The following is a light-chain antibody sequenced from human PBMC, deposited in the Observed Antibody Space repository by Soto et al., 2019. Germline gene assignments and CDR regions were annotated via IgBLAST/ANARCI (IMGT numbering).Light chain of an antibody. CDR3: QQYNSYPYT. V-gene: IGKV1-5*03. CDR1: QSISTW. CDR2: KAS. Sequence: DIQMTQSPSTLSASVGDRVTITCRPSQSISTWLAWYQQKPGKAPKLLIYKASSLESGVPSRFSASGSGTEFTLTISSLQPDDFATYYCQQYNSYPYTFGQGTKLEIK. J-gene: IGKJ2*01.